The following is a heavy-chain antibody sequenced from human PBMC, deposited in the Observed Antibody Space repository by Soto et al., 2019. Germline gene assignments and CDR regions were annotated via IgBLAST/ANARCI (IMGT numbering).Heavy chain of an antibody. CDR1: GYTFTSYD. V-gene: IGHV1-8*01. Sequence: ASVKVSCKASGYTFTSYDINWVRQATGQGLEWMGWMNPNSGNTGYAQKFQGRVTMTRNTSISTAYMELSSLRSEDTAVYYCASLMVRGVIITDYWGQGTLVTVSS. D-gene: IGHD3-10*01. CDR2: MNPNSGNT. J-gene: IGHJ4*02. CDR3: ASLMVRGVIITDY.